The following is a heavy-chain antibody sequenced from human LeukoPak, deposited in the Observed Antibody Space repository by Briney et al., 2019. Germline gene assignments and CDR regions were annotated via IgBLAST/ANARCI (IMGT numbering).Heavy chain of an antibody. Sequence: ASGTLSLTCAVSADSISSSKWWSWVRQAPGKGLEWIGEIHHGGSTNYNPSLKSRVTISVDTSKSQFSLKLSSVTAADTAVYYCARLTRRSGNYFENWGQGTLVTVSS. D-gene: IGHD1-1*01. V-gene: IGHV4-4*02. CDR1: ADSISSSKW. J-gene: IGHJ4*02. CDR3: ARLTRRSGNYFEN. CDR2: IHHGGST.